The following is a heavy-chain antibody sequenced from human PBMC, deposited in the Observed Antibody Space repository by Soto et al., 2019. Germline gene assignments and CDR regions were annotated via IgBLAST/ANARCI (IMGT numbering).Heavy chain of an antibody. D-gene: IGHD2-2*02. CDR3: ARGQGAAIGDYYYHGMDV. J-gene: IGHJ6*02. CDR1: GFIFSGSA. V-gene: IGHV3-73*01. CDR2: IRSRANNFAT. Sequence: GGSLRLFCAASGFIFSGSAIHWVRQASGKGLEWVGRIRSRANNFATSSAASVKGRFTFSRDDSKNTAYLQMNTLKPEDTAVYYCARGQGAAIGDYYYHGMDVWGQGTTVTVSS.